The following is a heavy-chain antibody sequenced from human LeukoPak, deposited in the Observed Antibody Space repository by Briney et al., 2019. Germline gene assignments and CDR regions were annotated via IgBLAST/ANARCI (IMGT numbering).Heavy chain of an antibody. V-gene: IGHV3-33*01. Sequence: GGSLRLSCVVSGFTFSSYGMHWVRQAPGKGLEWVALIWYDGSNKYYADSVKGRFTISRDNSKNTLYLQMNSLRADDTAVYYCARGYNTAFDLWGQGTVVTVSS. CDR2: IWYDGSNK. J-gene: IGHJ3*01. CDR3: ARGYNTAFDL. CDR1: GFTFSSYG. D-gene: IGHD1-14*01.